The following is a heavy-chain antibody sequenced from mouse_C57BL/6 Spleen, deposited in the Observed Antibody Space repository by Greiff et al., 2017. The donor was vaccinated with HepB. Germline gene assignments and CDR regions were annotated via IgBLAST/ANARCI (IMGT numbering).Heavy chain of an antibody. J-gene: IGHJ4*01. CDR2: IYPGDGDT. CDR1: GYAFSSYW. CDR3: ARDGSGDYYAMDY. Sequence: VQLQQSGAELVKPGASVKISCKASGYAFSSYWMNWVKQRPGKGLEWIGQIYPGDGDTNYNGKFKGKATLTADKSSSTAYMQLSSLTSEDSAVYFCARDGSGDYYAMDYWGQGTSVTVSS. V-gene: IGHV1-80*01. D-gene: IGHD1-1*01.